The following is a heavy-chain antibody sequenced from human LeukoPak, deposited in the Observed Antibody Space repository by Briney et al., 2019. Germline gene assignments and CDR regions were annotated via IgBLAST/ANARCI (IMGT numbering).Heavy chain of an antibody. V-gene: IGHV3-23*01. CDR1: GFTFTSHA. CDR3: AKGLRTGVGPYMGYHYYMDV. CDR2: INSGGGDT. Sequence: GGSLRLSCAASGFTFTSHAMSWVRQAPGKGLEWVSVINSGGGDTYYAGSVKGRFTISRDNSYNTVSLQMNSLRDEDTGVYFCAKGLRTGVGPYMGYHYYMDVWGKGTTVTVSS. J-gene: IGHJ6*03. D-gene: IGHD3-16*01.